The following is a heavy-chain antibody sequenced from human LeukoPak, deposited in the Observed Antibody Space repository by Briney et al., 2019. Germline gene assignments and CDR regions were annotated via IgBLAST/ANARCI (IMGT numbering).Heavy chain of an antibody. CDR2: IIPIFGTA. Sequence: SVKVSCKASGGTFSSYAISWVRQAPGQGLEWMGGIIPIFGTANYAQKFQGRVTITTDEPTSTAYMELSSLRSEDTAVYYCASSDSSGYYPRAVDYWGQGTLVTVSS. J-gene: IGHJ4*02. V-gene: IGHV1-69*05. CDR1: GGTFSSYA. D-gene: IGHD3-22*01. CDR3: ASSDSSGYYPRAVDY.